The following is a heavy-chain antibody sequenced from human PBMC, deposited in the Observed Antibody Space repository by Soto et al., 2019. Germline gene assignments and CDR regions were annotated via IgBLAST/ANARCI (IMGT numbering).Heavy chain of an antibody. D-gene: IGHD3-22*01. Sequence: ASVKVSCKASGYTFTSYAMHWVRQAPGQRLEWMGWINAGNGNTKYSQKFQGRVTITRDTSASTAYMELSSLRSEDTAVYYCARALNYYDSSGYFDYWGQGTLVTVSS. J-gene: IGHJ4*02. CDR1: GYTFTSYA. CDR2: INAGNGNT. CDR3: ARALNYYDSSGYFDY. V-gene: IGHV1-3*01.